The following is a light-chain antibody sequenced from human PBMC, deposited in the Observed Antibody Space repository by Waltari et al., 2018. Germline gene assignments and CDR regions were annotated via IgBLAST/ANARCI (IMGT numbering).Light chain of an antibody. Sequence: QSALTQPASVSGSPGQSITISCTGTSSDIGYYNYISWYQHHPGKAPKLIIYDLNNRPSGSSNRFSGSKSGNTASLTISGLQAEDEADYYCSSYTRATTLPRVFGGGTKLTVL. V-gene: IGLV2-14*01. CDR1: SSDIGYYNY. J-gene: IGLJ2*01. CDR3: SSYTRATTLPRV. CDR2: DLN.